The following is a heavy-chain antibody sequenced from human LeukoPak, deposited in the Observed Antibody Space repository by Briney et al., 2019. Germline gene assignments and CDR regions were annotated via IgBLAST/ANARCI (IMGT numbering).Heavy chain of an antibody. CDR3: ARDAEEYCSGGSCYRIDP. V-gene: IGHV4-31*03. CDR1: GGSISSGGYY. D-gene: IGHD2-15*01. CDR2: IYYSGST. Sequence: PSQTLSLTCTVSGGSISSGGYYWSWIRQHPGKGLERIGYIYYSGSTYYNPSLKSRVTISVDTSKNQFSLKLSSVTAADTAVYYCARDAEEYCSGGSCYRIDPWGQGTLVTVSS. J-gene: IGHJ5*02.